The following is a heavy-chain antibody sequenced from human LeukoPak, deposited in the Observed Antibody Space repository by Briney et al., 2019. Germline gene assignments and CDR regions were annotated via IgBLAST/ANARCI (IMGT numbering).Heavy chain of an antibody. Sequence: PGRSLRLSCAASGFTFSSYAMHWVRQAPGKGLEWVAVISYDGSNKYYADSVKGRFTISRDNSKNTLYLQMNSLRAEDTAVYYCERGHCSSTSCSNFDYWGQGTLVTVSS. J-gene: IGHJ4*02. CDR2: ISYDGSNK. V-gene: IGHV3-30*04. D-gene: IGHD2-2*01. CDR1: GFTFSSYA. CDR3: ERGHCSSTSCSNFDY.